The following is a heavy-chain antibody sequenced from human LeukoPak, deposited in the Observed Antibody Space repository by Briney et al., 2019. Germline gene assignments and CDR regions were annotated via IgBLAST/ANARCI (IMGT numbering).Heavy chain of an antibody. Sequence: QPGRSLRLSCAASGFTFSSYGMHWVRQAPGKGLEWVAVISYDGSNKYYADSVKGRFTISRDNSKNTLYLQMNSLRAEDTAVYYCAKSRGPHYYYGMDVWGQGTTVTVSS. J-gene: IGHJ6*02. V-gene: IGHV3-30*18. CDR2: ISYDGSNK. CDR3: AKSRGPHYYYGMDV. CDR1: GFTFSSYG.